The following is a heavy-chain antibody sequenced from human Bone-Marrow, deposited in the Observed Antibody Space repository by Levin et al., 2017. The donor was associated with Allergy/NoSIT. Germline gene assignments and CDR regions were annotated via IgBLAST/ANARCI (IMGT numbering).Heavy chain of an antibody. J-gene: IGHJ5*01. CDR1: GFSFSNYA. CDR3: AKQSQWLLWGSWFDS. D-gene: IGHD6-19*01. Sequence: GGSLRLSCAASGFSFSNYALGWVRQAPGKGLEWVSSILGRGDNTYYADSVKGRFTISRENSKDTLYLQMNSLRAEDTALYYCAKQSQWLLWGSWFDSWGQGTLVTVSS. CDR2: ILGRGDNT. V-gene: IGHV3-23*01.